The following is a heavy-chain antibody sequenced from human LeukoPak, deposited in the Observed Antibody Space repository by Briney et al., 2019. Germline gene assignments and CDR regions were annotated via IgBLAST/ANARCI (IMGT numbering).Heavy chain of an antibody. V-gene: IGHV4-30-4*07. J-gene: IGHJ5*02. CDR1: GGSINSGGYS. Sequence: SETLSLTCAVSGGSINSGGYSWSWIRQPPGKAMEFIAYIYYTGNTYFNPSLKSRVTISVDTSKNQFSLKLSSVTAADTAVYYCARVLAAAGNNWFDPWGQGTLVTVSS. CDR2: IYYTGNT. CDR3: ARVLAAAGNNWFDP. D-gene: IGHD6-13*01.